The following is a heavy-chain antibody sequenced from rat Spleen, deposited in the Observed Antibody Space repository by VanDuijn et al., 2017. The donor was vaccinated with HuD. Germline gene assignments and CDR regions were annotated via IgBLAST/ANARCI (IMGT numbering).Heavy chain of an antibody. J-gene: IGHJ2*01. CDR3: ARRNSGIFDY. CDR2: ISYDSSGT. D-gene: IGHD4-4*01. Sequence: EVQLVESGGGLVQPGRSLKLSCTASGFTFSDYFMAWFRQAPTKGLEWVASISYDSSGTYYRDSVKGRFTISRDNTKRTLYLQMDILRSEDTATYYGARRNSGIFDYWGQGVMVTVSS. V-gene: IGHV5-29*01. CDR1: GFTFSDYF.